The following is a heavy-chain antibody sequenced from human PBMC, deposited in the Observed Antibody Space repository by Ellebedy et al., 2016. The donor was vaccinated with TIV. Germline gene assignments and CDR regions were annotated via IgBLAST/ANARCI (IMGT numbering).Heavy chain of an antibody. V-gene: IGHV1-46*01. Sequence: AASVKVFCKASGYTFTSYYVHWVRQAPGQGLEWMGIINPSAGSTAYAQNFQGRVTMTSDTSTRTVYMELSSLRSEDTAVYYCARAPSVDPHMDVWGQGTTVTVSS. CDR1: GYTFTSYY. CDR3: ARAPSVDPHMDV. D-gene: IGHD6-19*01. J-gene: IGHJ6*02. CDR2: INPSAGST.